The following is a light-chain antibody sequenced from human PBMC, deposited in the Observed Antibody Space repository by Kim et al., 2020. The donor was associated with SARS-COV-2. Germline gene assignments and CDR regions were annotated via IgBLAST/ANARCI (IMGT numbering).Light chain of an antibody. V-gene: IGLV2-14*01. CDR3: ASYTRSTAHV. CDR1: NTDLGASDY. Sequence: QSALTQPASVSGSPGQSITISCTGANTDLGASDYVSWYQHHPGEGPKSIIYEINKRPFGVSRRFSGSKSGNTASLTISGLQAEDEAVYFCASYTRSTAHVFGTGTKVTVL. CDR2: EIN. J-gene: IGLJ1*01.